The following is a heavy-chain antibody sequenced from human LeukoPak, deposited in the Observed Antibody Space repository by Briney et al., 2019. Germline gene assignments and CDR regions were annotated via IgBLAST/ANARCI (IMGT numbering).Heavy chain of an antibody. CDR2: ISRGGFIT. CDR1: GFTFSVYA. CDR3: VSRAGSPWGPFDD. D-gene: IGHD7-27*01. Sequence: GGSLRLSCAASGFTFSVYAINWVRQAPGKGLEWVSSISRGGFITYYADSVKGRFTISRDNSNNTLYLHMNSLRAEDTAVYYCVSRAGSPWGPFDDWGQGTLVTVSS. V-gene: IGHV3-23*01. J-gene: IGHJ4*02.